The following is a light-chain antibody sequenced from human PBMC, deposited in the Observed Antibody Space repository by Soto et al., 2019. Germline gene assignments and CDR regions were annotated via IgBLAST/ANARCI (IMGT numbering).Light chain of an antibody. Sequence: QSALTQPASVSGSPGQSITISCTGTSSDVGSYDLVSWYQQKPGKAPKVMIYEGTKRPSGVSDRFSGSKSGNTASLTISGLQAEDEADYYCCSYAGRSTLVFGGGTKVTVL. CDR3: CSYAGRSTLV. CDR1: SSDVGSYDL. J-gene: IGLJ3*02. CDR2: EGT. V-gene: IGLV2-23*01.